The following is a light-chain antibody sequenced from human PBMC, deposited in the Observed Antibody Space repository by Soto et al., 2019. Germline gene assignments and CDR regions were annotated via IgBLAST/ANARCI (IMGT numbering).Light chain of an antibody. V-gene: IGLV1-40*01. Sequence: QSVLTQPPSVSGAPGQRVTISCTGSSSNIGAGYDVHWYRQLPGTAPKLLIYGNSNRPSGVPDRFSGSKSGTSASLAITGLQAEDEADYYCQSYDSSLSRVFGTGTQLTVL. CDR3: QSYDSSLSRV. CDR2: GNS. CDR1: SSNIGAGYD. J-gene: IGLJ1*01.